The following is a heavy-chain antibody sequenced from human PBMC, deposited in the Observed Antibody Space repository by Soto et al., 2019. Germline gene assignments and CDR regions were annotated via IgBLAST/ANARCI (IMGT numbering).Heavy chain of an antibody. CDR1: GGSISTHNYY. Sequence: SETLSLTCTVSGGSISTHNYYWGWIRQPPGKGLDWIGSVYYSGTTYYNPSLKSRVTVSVDMSKNQFSLELSSVTAADTAVYYCASIYGPSYFDYWGQGTLVTVS. V-gene: IGHV4-39*01. D-gene: IGHD4-17*01. CDR2: VYYSGTT. CDR3: ASIYGPSYFDY. J-gene: IGHJ4*01.